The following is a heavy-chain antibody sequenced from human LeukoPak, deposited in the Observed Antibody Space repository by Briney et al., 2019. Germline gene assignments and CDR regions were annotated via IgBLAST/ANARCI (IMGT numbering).Heavy chain of an antibody. D-gene: IGHD3-9*01. J-gene: IGHJ4*02. CDR1: GFTFSSYW. V-gene: IGHV3-7*03. CDR3: ARDPRDFDWLPYSDY. Sequence: GGSLRLSCAASGFTFSSYWMSWVRQAPGKGLEWVANIKQDGSEKYYVDSVKGRFTISRDNAKNSLYLQMNSLRAEDTAVYYCARDPRDFDWLPYSDYWGQGTLVTVSS. CDR2: IKQDGSEK.